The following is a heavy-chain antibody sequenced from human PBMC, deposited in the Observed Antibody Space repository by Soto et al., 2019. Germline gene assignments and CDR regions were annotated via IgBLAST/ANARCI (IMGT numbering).Heavy chain of an antibody. CDR2: ISGSVGST. V-gene: IGHV3-23*01. Sequence: EVQLLESGGGLVQPGGSLRLSCAASGFTFSSYAMSWVRQAPGKGLECVSAISGSVGSTYYADSVKGRFTISRDNSKNTLYLQMNSLIAEDTAVYYCAKWFGVATSFCYWGQGTLVTVSS. J-gene: IGHJ4*02. D-gene: IGHD3-3*01. CDR1: GFTFSSYA. CDR3: AKWFGVATSFCY.